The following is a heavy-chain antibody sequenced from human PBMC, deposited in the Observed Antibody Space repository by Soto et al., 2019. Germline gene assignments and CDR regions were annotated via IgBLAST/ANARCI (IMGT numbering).Heavy chain of an antibody. CDR2: IYPGDSDT. J-gene: IGHJ6*02. D-gene: IGHD6-13*01. V-gene: IGHV5-51*01. Sequence: PGESLQIYWKVSGYSFTSYWIGWVRKMRGKALEWMGIIYPGDSDTRYSPSFQGQVTISADKSISTAYLQWSSLKASDTAMYYCARHFYRQQKNTYYYYYGMDVWGQGNTVTVSS. CDR1: GYSFTSYW. CDR3: ARHFYRQQKNTYYYYYGMDV.